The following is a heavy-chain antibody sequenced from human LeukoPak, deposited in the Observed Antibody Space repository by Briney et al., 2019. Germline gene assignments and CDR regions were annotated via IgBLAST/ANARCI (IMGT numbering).Heavy chain of an antibody. CDR1: GFTFSSNA. D-gene: IGHD3-3*01. J-gene: IGHJ4*02. CDR2: ISGSGASK. CDR3: AKAYDDFWSGYYNY. V-gene: IGHV3-23*01. Sequence: PGGSLRLYCAASGFTFSSNAMSWVRPAPGKGLEGVAAISGSGASKYYAVPVKGRFTNSRDNSKNKLSLQMNSLRAEDTAVYYCAKAYDDFWSGYYNYWGQGTLVTVSS.